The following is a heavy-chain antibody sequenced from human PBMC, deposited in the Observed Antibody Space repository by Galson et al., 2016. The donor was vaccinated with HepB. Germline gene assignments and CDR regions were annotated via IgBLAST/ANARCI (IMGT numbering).Heavy chain of an antibody. Sequence: SLRLSCATSGFTFDDFAMHWVRQAPGKGLEWVSGINWNSGRIGYADSVKGRFTIPRDNAKNSLYLQMNSLRTEDTALDYCIKDFTYNLLTGVGDNWGQGTLVTVSS. J-gene: IGHJ4*02. CDR2: INWNSGRI. CDR3: IKDFTYNLLTGVGDN. V-gene: IGHV3-9*01. D-gene: IGHD3-9*01. CDR1: GFTFDDFA.